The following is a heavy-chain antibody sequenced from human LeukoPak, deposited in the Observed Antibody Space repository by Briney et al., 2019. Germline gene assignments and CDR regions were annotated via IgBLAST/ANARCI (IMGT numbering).Heavy chain of an antibody. J-gene: IGHJ5*02. CDR2: IKKDGSQK. D-gene: IGHD1-26*01. Sequence: GGSLRLSCAASGFTFNYAWMSWVRQAPGKGPEWVASIKKDGSQKYYVDSVKGRFTISRDNAQNSLYLEMSSLSVEDTAIYSCARVGWELLNLHFDPWGQGTLVTVSS. V-gene: IGHV3-7*03. CDR1: GFTFNYAW. CDR3: ARVGWELLNLHFDP.